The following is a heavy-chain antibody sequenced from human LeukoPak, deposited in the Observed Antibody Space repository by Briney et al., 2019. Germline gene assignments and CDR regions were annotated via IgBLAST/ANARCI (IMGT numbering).Heavy chain of an antibody. J-gene: IGHJ6*02. V-gene: IGHV3-33*01. CDR1: GVTFSSKG. CDR3: GRDSFYHSSDYYYYGMDV. Sequence: AGTLKLSSAASGVTFSSKGMHWVRQAPGKGLKWVAVIWYDGSNKYYADSVKGRFTISRDNSKNTLYLQMNSLRAEDTAVYYCGRDSFYHSSDYYYYGMDVWGQGTTVTVSS. D-gene: IGHD3-22*01. CDR2: IWYDGSNK.